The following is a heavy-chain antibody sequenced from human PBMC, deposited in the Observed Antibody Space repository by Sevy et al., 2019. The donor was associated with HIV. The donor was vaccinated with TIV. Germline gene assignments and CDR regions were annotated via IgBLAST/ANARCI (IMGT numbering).Heavy chain of an antibody. CDR2: KSFDGSNK. CDR1: GFTLSNYG. J-gene: IGHJ4*02. V-gene: IGHV3-30*18. CDR3: AKDAVEYYGSGNLH. D-gene: IGHD3-10*01. Sequence: GGSLRLSCAASGFTLSNYGMHWVRQAPGKGLEWVAVKSFDGSNKYYADSVKGRFTISRDNSKNTLYLQMNSLSAEDTAVYYCAKDAVEYYGSGNLHWGQGTLVTVSS.